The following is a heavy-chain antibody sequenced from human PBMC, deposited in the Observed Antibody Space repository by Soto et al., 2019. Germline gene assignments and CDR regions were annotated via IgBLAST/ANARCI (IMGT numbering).Heavy chain of an antibody. J-gene: IGHJ3*02. V-gene: IGHV3-73*01. CDR2: IRSKANSYAT. D-gene: IGHD1-7*01. CDR1: GFTFSGSA. Sequence: GSLRLSCAASGFTFSGSAMHWVRQASGKGLEWVGRIRSKANSYATAYADSVKGRFTISRDNSKNTLYLQMNSLRSEDTAVYYCARTNYDDPNDAFDIWGQGTMVTVSS. CDR3: ARTNYDDPNDAFDI.